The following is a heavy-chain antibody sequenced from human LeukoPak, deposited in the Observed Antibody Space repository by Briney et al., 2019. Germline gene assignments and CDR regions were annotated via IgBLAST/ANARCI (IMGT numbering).Heavy chain of an antibody. CDR1: GFTVSDFY. V-gene: IGHV3-21*01. J-gene: IGHJ4*02. D-gene: IGHD4-17*01. CDR2: ISSSSSYI. Sequence: GGSLRLSCAASGFTVSDFYMSWVRQAPGKGLEWVSSISSSSSYIYYADSVKGRFTISRDNAKNSLYLQMNSLRAEDTAVYYCATETTVTTNYWGQGTLVTVSS. CDR3: ATETTVTTNY.